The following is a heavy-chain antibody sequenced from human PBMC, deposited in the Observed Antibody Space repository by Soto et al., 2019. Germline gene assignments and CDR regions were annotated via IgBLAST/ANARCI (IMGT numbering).Heavy chain of an antibody. CDR1: GYTFTSYG. J-gene: IGHJ6*04. Sequence: QVQLVQSGAEVKKPGASVKVSCKASGYTFTSYGISWVRQTPGQGLEWMGWISAYNGNTNYAQKLQGRVTMTTDTSTSTSYMDLRRLRSDDTTEYCCARERRPSIRMVRAAFLAPLDVWGKGTTVTVSS. CDR2: ISAYNGNT. D-gene: IGHD3-10*01. V-gene: IGHV1-18*01. CDR3: ARERRPSIRMVRAAFLAPLDV.